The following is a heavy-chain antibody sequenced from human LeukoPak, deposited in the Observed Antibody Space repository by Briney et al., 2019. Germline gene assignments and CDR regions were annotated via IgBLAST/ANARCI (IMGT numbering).Heavy chain of an antibody. D-gene: IGHD2-2*01. CDR1: GFTFSSYG. Sequence: PGGSLRLSCAASGFTFSSYGMHWVRQAPGKGLEWVAVIWYDGSNKYYADSVKGRFTISRDNSKNTLYLQMNSLRAEDTAVYYCARDLRTSGAFDIWGQGTMVTVSS. J-gene: IGHJ3*02. V-gene: IGHV3-33*08. CDR3: ARDLRTSGAFDI. CDR2: IWYDGSNK.